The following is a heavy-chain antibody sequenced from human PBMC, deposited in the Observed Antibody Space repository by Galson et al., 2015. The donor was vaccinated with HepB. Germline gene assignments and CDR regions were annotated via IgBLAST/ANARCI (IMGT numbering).Heavy chain of an antibody. CDR3: ARDGGRYCSGGSCYSELDI. J-gene: IGHJ3*02. CDR1: GGTFSSYA. V-gene: IGHV1-69*13. D-gene: IGHD2-15*01. Sequence: SVKVSCKASGGTFSSYAISWVRQAPGQGLEWMGGIIPIFGTANYAQKFQGRVTITADESTSTAYMELSSLRSEDTAVYYCARDGGRYCSGGSCYSELDIWGQGTMVTVSS. CDR2: IIPIFGTA.